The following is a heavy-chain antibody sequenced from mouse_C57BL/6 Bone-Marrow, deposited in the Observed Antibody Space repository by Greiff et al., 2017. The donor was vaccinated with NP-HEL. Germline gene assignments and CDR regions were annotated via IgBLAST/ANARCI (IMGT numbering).Heavy chain of an antibody. Sequence: DVKLQESGPVLVKPGASVKMSCKASGYTFTDYYMNWVKQSHGKSLEWIGVINPYNGGTSYNQKFKGKATLTVDKSSSTAYMELNSLTSEDSAVYYCAREVTTYYAMDYWGQGTSVTVSS. CDR1: GYTFTDYY. D-gene: IGHD2-2*01. CDR3: AREVTTYYAMDY. CDR2: INPYNGGT. J-gene: IGHJ4*01. V-gene: IGHV1-19*01.